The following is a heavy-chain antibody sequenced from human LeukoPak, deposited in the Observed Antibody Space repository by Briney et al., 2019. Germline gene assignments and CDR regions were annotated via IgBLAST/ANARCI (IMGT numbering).Heavy chain of an antibody. CDR1: GFTFSSYW. D-gene: IGHD5-24*01. CDR3: AKVNWDGYNQAGYFDY. CDR2: ISYDGSNK. Sequence: PGGSLRLSCAASGFTFSSYWMHWVRQAPGKGLEWVAVISYDGSNKYYADSVKGRFTISRDNSKNTLYLQMNSLRAEDTAVYYCAKVNWDGYNQAGYFDYWGQGTLVTVSS. J-gene: IGHJ4*02. V-gene: IGHV3-30*18.